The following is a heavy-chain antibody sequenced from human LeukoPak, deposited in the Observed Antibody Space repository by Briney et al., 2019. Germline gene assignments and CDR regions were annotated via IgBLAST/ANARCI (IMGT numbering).Heavy chain of an antibody. Sequence: ASVKVSCKASGGTFSSYAISCVRQAPGQGLEWMGGIIPIFGTPNYAQTFQVRVTITADESTSTAYMELSSLRSEDTAVYYCARDARDIVVVPAAMGAWFDPWGQGTLVTVSS. CDR2: IIPIFGTP. J-gene: IGHJ5*02. CDR1: GGTFSSYA. D-gene: IGHD2-2*01. CDR3: ARDARDIVVVPAAMGAWFDP. V-gene: IGHV1-69*13.